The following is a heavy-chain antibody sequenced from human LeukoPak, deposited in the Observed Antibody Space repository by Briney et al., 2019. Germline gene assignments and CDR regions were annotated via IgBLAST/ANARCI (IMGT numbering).Heavy chain of an antibody. D-gene: IGHD1-26*01. CDR1: GFTFRSYG. CDR2: IWYDGSNE. V-gene: IGHV3-33*01. CDR3: ARVVKYSGSYFLDY. J-gene: IGHJ4*02. Sequence: PGGSLRLSCAASGFTFRSYGMHWVRQAPGKGLEWVAIIWYDGSNEYYGDSVKGRFTISGDNSKNTLYLQMNSLRAEDTAVYYCARVVKYSGSYFLDYWGQGTLVTVSS.